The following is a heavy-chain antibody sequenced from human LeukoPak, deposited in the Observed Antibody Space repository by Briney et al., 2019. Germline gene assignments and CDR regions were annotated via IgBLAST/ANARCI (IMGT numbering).Heavy chain of an antibody. CDR3: ARRSGQRAFDI. CDR1: GFTFSSYS. D-gene: IGHD1-26*01. CDR2: ISSSSSYI. J-gene: IGHJ3*02. V-gene: IGHV3-21*01. Sequence: GGYLRRSCAASGFTFSSYSMNWVRQAPGKGLEWVSSISSSSSYIYYADSVKGRFTISRDNAKNSLYLQMNSLRAEDTAVYYCARRSGQRAFDIWGQGTMVTVSS.